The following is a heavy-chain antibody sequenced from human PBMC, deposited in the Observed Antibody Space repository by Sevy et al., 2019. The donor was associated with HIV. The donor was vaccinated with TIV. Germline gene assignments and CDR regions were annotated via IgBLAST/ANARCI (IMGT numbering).Heavy chain of an antibody. CDR3: ARAGIAAAGTMRYAFDI. J-gene: IGHJ3*02. D-gene: IGHD6-13*01. V-gene: IGHV3-74*01. CDR2: INSDGSST. Sequence: GGSLRLSCAASGFTFSSYWMHWVRQAPGKGLVWVSRINSDGSSTSYADSVKGRFTIPRDNAKNTLYLQMNSLRAEDTAVYYCARAGIAAAGTMRYAFDIWGQGTMVTVSS. CDR1: GFTFSSYW.